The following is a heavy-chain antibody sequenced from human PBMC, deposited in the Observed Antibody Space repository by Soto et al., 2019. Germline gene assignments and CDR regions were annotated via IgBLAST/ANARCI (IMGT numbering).Heavy chain of an antibody. V-gene: IGHV4-59*11. D-gene: IGHD3-3*01. Sequence: QVQLQESGPGLVKPSETLSLSCTVAGGALTDHYWNWLRQSPGRGLQWMGYGYYSGATSYNPSLTSRVSMTVATAKAQCTLKLRLVTAADTAVYFCASGNEWKSCNFDIWGHGTLVSVSS. CDR2: GYYSGAT. CDR3: ASGNEWKSCNFDI. CDR1: GGALTDHY. J-gene: IGHJ3*02.